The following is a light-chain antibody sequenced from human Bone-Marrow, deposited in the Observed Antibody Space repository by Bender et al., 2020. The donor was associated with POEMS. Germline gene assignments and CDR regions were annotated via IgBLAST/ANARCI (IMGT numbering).Light chain of an antibody. CDR1: SSDVGTYNY. CDR3: CSYAGSSTWV. CDR2: EVS. V-gene: IGLV2-11*01. Sequence: HSALIQPRSVSGSPGQSVTISCTGASSDVGTYNYVSWYQQHPGKAPKLIIYEVSERPSGVSDRFFGSKSASTASLTIFGLQTEDEADYYCCSYAGSSTWVFGGGTKLTVL. J-gene: IGLJ3*02.